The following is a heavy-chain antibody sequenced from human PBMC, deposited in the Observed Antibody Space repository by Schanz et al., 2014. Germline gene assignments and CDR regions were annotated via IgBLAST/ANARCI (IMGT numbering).Heavy chain of an antibody. Sequence: EVQLLESGGGLVQPGGSLRLSCAASGFTFSSYSMNWVRQAPGKGLEWVSYVSRSTPDIYYADSVKGRFTMSRDNAKNSVCRQMNSLRAEDTAVYYCVRDSFFAFDYWGQGTLVTVSS. CDR1: GFTFSSYS. V-gene: IGHV3-48*01. CDR3: VRDSFFAFDY. D-gene: IGHD3-3*01. CDR2: VSRSTPDI. J-gene: IGHJ4*02.